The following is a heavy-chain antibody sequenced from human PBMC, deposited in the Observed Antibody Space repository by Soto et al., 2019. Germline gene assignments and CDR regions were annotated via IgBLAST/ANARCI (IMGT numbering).Heavy chain of an antibody. Sequence: SETLSLTCTVSGGSISSGDYYWSWIRQPPGKGLEWIGYIYYSGSTYYNPSPKSRVTISVDTSKNQFSLKLSSVTAADTAVYYCAREGGKPAVGYFDYWGQGTLVTVSS. V-gene: IGHV4-30-4*01. CDR1: GGSISSGDYY. CDR3: AREGGKPAVGYFDY. CDR2: IYYSGST. J-gene: IGHJ4*02. D-gene: IGHD2-2*01.